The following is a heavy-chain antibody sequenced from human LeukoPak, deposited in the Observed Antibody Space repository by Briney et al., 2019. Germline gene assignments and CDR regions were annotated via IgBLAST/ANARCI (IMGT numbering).Heavy chain of an antibody. CDR2: INPSGGST. Sequence: ASVKVSCKASGYTFTSYYMHWVRQAPGHGLEWMGIINPSGGSTSYAQKFQGRVTMTRDTSTSTVYMELSSLRSEDTAVYYCARVRSFAGSSGWEGHWYFDLWGRGTLVTVSS. V-gene: IGHV1-46*01. J-gene: IGHJ2*01. D-gene: IGHD6-19*01. CDR1: GYTFTSYY. CDR3: ARVRSFAGSSGWEGHWYFDL.